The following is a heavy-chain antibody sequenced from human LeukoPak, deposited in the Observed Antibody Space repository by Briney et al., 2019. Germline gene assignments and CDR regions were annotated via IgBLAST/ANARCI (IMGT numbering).Heavy chain of an antibody. CDR3: ARGEENYSSSSRYYYYIDV. CDR2: IYTSGST. D-gene: IGHD6-6*01. CDR1: SGSISSYY. Sequence: SETLSLTCTVSSGSISSYYWSWIRQPAGKGLEWIGRIYTSGSTNYNPSLKSRVSMSVDTSKNQFSLKLSSVTAADTAVYYCARGEENYSSSSRYYYYIDVWGKGTTVTVSS. J-gene: IGHJ6*03. V-gene: IGHV4-4*07.